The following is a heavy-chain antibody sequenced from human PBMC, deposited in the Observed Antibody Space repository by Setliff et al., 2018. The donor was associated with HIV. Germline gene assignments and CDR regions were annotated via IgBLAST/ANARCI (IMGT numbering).Heavy chain of an antibody. CDR1: GYSISSGYY. V-gene: IGHV4-38-2*02. D-gene: IGHD2-2*01. Sequence: SETLSLTCTVSGYSISSGYYWGWIRQPPGKGLEWSGSIYHSGSTYYNPSLKSRVTISVDTSKNQFSLKLSSVTAADTAVYYCARQEGYCSSTSCYAGPFMGYYYMDVWGKGTTVTVSS. CDR3: ARQEGYCSSTSCYAGPFMGYYYMDV. CDR2: IYHSGST. J-gene: IGHJ6*03.